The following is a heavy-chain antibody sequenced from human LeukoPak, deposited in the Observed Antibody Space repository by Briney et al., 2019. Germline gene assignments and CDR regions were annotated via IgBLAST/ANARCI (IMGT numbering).Heavy chain of an antibody. Sequence: SQTLSLTCTVSGGSISSGDYYWSWIRQPPGKGLEWIGYIYYSGSTYYNPSLKSRVTISVDTSKNQFSLKLSSVTAADTAVYYCARVVAAGTGCNWFDPWGQGTLVTVSS. CDR1: GGSISSGDYY. CDR3: ARVVAAGTGCNWFDP. J-gene: IGHJ5*02. D-gene: IGHD6-13*01. V-gene: IGHV4-30-4*01. CDR2: IYYSGST.